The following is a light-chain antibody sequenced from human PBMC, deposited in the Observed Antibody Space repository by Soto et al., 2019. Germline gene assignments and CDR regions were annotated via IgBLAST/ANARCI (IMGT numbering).Light chain of an antibody. J-gene: IGLJ1*01. V-gene: IGLV2-11*01. CDR3: CSYAGSYTYV. CDR2: DVS. Sequence: QSVLAQPRSVSGYPGQSVTISCTGTSSDVGSYDYVSWYQQHPGKAPKLMIYDVSKRPSGVPDRFSGSKSGNTASLTISGLPAEDETDYYCCSYAGSYTYVFGPGTKVTVL. CDR1: SSDVGSYDY.